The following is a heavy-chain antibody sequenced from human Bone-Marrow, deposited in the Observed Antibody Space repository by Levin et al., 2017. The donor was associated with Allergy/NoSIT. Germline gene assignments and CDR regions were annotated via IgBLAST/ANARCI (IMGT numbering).Heavy chain of an antibody. Sequence: GESLKISCAASGFTFNDYTMHWVRQAPQRGLEWVSLISWDSSTTYYADSVRGRFTISRDNSKNALYLQMNSLTTEDTALYYCAKELSPRIAVTGNIEYWGQGTLVTVSS. CDR1: GFTFNDYT. CDR3: AKELSPRIAVTGNIEY. CDR2: ISWDSSTT. D-gene: IGHD6-19*01. V-gene: IGHV3-43*01. J-gene: IGHJ4*02.